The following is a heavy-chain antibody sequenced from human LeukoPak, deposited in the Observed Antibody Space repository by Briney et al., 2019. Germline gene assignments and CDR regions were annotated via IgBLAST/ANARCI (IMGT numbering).Heavy chain of an antibody. V-gene: IGHV4-59*01. Sequence: SVTLSLTCTVSGGSISSYYWSWIRQPPGKGLEWIGYIYYSGSTNYNPSLKSRVTISVDTSKNQFSLKLSSVTAADTAVYYCASSFVGATLGFYFDYWGQGTLVTVSS. J-gene: IGHJ4*02. CDR3: ASSFVGATLGFYFDY. CDR2: IYYSGST. CDR1: GGSISSYY. D-gene: IGHD1-26*01.